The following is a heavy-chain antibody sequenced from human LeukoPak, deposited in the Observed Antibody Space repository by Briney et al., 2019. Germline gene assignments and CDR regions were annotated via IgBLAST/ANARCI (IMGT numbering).Heavy chain of an antibody. D-gene: IGHD1-26*01. V-gene: IGHV7-4-1*02. Sequence: ASVKVSCKASGYTFTSYAMNWVRQAPGQGLEWMGWINTNTGNPTYAQGFTGRFVFSLDTSVSTAYLQISSLKAEDTAVYYCARVRSSGSQWVYYGMDVWGQGTTVTVSS. CDR3: ARVRSSGSQWVYYGMDV. CDR1: GYTFTSYA. J-gene: IGHJ6*02. CDR2: INTNTGNP.